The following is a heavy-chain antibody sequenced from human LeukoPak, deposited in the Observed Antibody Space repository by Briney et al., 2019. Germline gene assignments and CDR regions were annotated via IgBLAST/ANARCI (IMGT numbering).Heavy chain of an antibody. CDR2: IRNDGSNK. CDR1: GFTFSSYG. D-gene: IGHD3-3*01. Sequence: GGSLRLSCAASGFTFSSYGMHWVRQAPGKGLDWVAFIRNDGSNKYYADSVKGRFTISRDNSKNTLYLQMNSLRAEDTALYYCAKAARSFLEGPNGYFDYWGQGTLVTVSS. V-gene: IGHV3-30*02. CDR3: AKAARSFLEGPNGYFDY. J-gene: IGHJ4*02.